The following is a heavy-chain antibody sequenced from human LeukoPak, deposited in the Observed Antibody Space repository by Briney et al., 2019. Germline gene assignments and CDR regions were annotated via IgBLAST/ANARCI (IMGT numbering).Heavy chain of an antibody. Sequence: GRSLRLSCAASGFTFSNYVLHWVRQAPGKGLEWVAVISYDGSNIYYADSVKGRFTISRDNSKNTLYLQMNSLRAEDTAVYYCARGDGSGSLGVWGQGTTVTVSS. V-gene: IGHV3-30-3*01. CDR2: ISYDGSNI. CDR3: ARGDGSGSLGV. J-gene: IGHJ6*02. CDR1: GFTFSNYV. D-gene: IGHD3-10*01.